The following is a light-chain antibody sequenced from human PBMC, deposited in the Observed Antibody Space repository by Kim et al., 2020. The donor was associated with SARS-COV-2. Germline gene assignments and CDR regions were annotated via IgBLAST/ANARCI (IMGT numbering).Light chain of an antibody. CDR3: QQLNS. J-gene: IGKJ3*01. V-gene: IGKV1-9*01. Sequence: SFLSASVGDRVTITCRASQGISSYLAWYQQTPGQAPKLLIYAASTLQSGVPSRFSGSGSGTEFTLTISSLQPEDFATYYCQQLNSFGPGTKVDIK. CDR1: QGISSY. CDR2: AAS.